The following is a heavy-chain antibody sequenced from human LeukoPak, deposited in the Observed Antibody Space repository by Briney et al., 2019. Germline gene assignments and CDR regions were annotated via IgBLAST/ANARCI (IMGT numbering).Heavy chain of an antibody. Sequence: GGSLRLSCAASGFTVSSNYMSWVRQAPGKGLEWVSVIYSGGSTYYADSVKGRFTISRDNSKNTLYLQMNSLRAEDTAVYYCARELKAVAGTLDYGMDVWGQGTTVTASS. CDR2: IYSGGST. CDR1: GFTVSSNY. V-gene: IGHV3-53*01. CDR3: ARELKAVAGTLDYGMDV. D-gene: IGHD6-19*01. J-gene: IGHJ6*02.